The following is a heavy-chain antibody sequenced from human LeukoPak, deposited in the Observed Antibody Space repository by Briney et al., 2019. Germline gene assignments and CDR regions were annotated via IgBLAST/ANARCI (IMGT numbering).Heavy chain of an antibody. J-gene: IGHJ3*02. CDR1: GFTFISYA. CDR3: ARPSYRFNDYDAFDI. D-gene: IGHD1-26*01. Sequence: PGGSLRLSCAASGFTFISYAMHWVRQAPGKGLECVSFISYDGSNKYYADSVKGRFTISRDNSKNTLYLQMNSLRAEDTAVYYCARPSYRFNDYDAFDIWGQGTMVTVSS. CDR2: ISYDGSNK. V-gene: IGHV3-30-3*01.